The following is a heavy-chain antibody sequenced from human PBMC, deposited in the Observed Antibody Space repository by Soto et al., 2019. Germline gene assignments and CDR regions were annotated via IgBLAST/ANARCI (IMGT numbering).Heavy chain of an antibody. CDR1: GGSISSSSYY. V-gene: IGHV4-39*01. J-gene: IGHJ4*02. CDR2: IYYSGST. CDR3: AGTPMYSGSRSDY. D-gene: IGHD1-26*01. Sequence: SETLSLTCTVSGGSISSSSYYWGWIRQPPGKGLEWIGSIYYSGSTYYNPSLKSRVTISVDTSKNQFSLKLSSVTAADTAVYYCAGTPMYSGSRSDYWGQGTLVTVS.